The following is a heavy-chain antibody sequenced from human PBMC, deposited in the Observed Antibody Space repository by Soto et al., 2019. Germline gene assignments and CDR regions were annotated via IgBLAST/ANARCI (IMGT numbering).Heavy chain of an antibody. V-gene: IGHV1-69*04. J-gene: IGHJ6*02. CDR3: ATGVWIVGANVPNYGMDV. CDR2: IIPILGIA. Sequence: ASVKVSCKAPGGTFSTYAISWVRQAPGQGLEWMGRIIPILGIANYAQKFQGRVTITADKSTSTAYMELSSLRSEDTAVYYCATGVWIVGANVPNYGMDVWGQGTTVTVSS. CDR1: GGTFSTYA. D-gene: IGHD1-26*01.